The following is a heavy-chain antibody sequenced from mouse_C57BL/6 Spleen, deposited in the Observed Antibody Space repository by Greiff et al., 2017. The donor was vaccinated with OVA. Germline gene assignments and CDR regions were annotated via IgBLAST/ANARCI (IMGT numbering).Heavy chain of an antibody. Sequence: QVQLQQPGAELVMPGASVKLSCKASGYTFTSYWMHWVKQRPGQGLEWIGEIDPSDSYTNSHQKFKGTSTLTVAKSSSTSYMQRSSLTSEDSAVYDCARVPWDYCSIWYFDVWGTGTTVTVSS. CDR2: IDPSDSYT. CDR1: GYTFTSYW. D-gene: IGHD1-1*01. J-gene: IGHJ1*03. CDR3: ARVPWDYCSIWYFDV. V-gene: IGHV1-69*01.